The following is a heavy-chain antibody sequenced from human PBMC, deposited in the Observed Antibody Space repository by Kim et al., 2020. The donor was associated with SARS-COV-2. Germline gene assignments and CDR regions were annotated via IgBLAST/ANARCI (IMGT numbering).Heavy chain of an antibody. J-gene: IGHJ4*02. D-gene: IGHD1-26*01. CDR3: ARDQGGSYDY. V-gene: IGHV3-33*01. Sequence: NNYYAGSVQGRFIISRDNSKNTLYLQMNSLRAEDTAVYYCARDQGGSYDYWGQGTLVTVSS. CDR2: NN.